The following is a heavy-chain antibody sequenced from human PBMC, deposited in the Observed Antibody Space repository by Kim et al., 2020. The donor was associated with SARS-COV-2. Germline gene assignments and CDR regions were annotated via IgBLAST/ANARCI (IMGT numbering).Heavy chain of an antibody. CDR1: GFTFSAYW. Sequence: GGSLRLSCTASGFTFSAYWMHWVRQAPGKGLVWVSRITDTGNVQSYADSVKGRFTSSRDNAKNTLYLQMNSLRAEDTAVYYCARDWGVPDHHWRFDLWGRGSLVTVS. V-gene: IGHV3-74*01. D-gene: IGHD3-16*01. CDR3: ARDWGVPDHHWRFDL. J-gene: IGHJ2*01. CDR2: ITDTGNVQ.